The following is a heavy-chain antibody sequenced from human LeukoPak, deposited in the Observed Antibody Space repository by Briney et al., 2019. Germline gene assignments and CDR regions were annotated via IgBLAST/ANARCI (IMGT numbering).Heavy chain of an antibody. V-gene: IGHV4-39*07. Sequence: LETLSLTCAVSGDSISSTRYYWGWIRQPPGKGLEWIGSIYYSGSTYYNPSLKSRVTISVDTSKNQFSLKLSSVTAADTAVYYCARYCSSTSCHNDAFDIWGQGTMVTVSS. CDR1: GDSISSTRYY. D-gene: IGHD2-2*02. CDR2: IYYSGST. J-gene: IGHJ3*02. CDR3: ARYCSSTSCHNDAFDI.